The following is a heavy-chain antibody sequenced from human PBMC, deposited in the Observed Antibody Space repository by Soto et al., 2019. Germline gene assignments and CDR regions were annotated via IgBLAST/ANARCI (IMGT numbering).Heavy chain of an antibody. CDR2: FDPEDGET. D-gene: IGHD2-2*01. J-gene: IGHJ3*02. Sequence: ASVKVSCKVSGYTLTELCMHWVRQAPGKGLEWMGGFDPEDGETIYAQKFQGRVTMTEDTSTDTAYMELSSLRSEDTAVYYCATADGLVVVPAISLAFDIWGQGTMVTVSS. CDR1: GYTLTELC. V-gene: IGHV1-24*01. CDR3: ATADGLVVVPAISLAFDI.